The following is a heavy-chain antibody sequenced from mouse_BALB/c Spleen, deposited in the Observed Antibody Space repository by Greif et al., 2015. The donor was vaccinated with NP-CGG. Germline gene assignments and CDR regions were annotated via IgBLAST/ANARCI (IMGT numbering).Heavy chain of an antibody. CDR2: IDPANGNT. J-gene: IGHJ1*01. Sequence: EVQLQESGAELVKPGASVKLSCTASGFNIKDTYMHWVKQRPEQGLEWIGRIDPANGNTKYDPKFQGKATITADTSSNTAYLQLSSLTAEDTAVYYRARWDWDFDVWGAGTTVTVSS. CDR1: GFNIKDTY. CDR3: ARWDWDFDV. V-gene: IGHV14-3*02.